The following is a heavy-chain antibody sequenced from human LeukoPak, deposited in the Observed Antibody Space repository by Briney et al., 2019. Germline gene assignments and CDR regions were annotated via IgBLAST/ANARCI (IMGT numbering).Heavy chain of an antibody. Sequence: SETLSLICTVSGGSISSYYWSWIRQPPGKGLEWIGYIYYSGSTNYNPSLKSRVTISVDTSKNQFSLKLSSVTAADTAVYYCARSHQLADDAFDIWGQGTMVTVSS. D-gene: IGHD2-2*01. CDR3: ARSHQLADDAFDI. CDR1: GGSISSYY. CDR2: IYYSGST. J-gene: IGHJ3*02. V-gene: IGHV4-59*08.